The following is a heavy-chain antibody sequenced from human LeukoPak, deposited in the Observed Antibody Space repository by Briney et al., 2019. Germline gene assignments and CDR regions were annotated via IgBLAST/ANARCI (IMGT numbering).Heavy chain of an antibody. D-gene: IGHD3-10*01. CDR3: ARSLRFEWFGENGY. V-gene: IGHV1-18*01. CDR2: ISSYNGNT. J-gene: IGHJ4*02. CDR1: GYTFTSYG. Sequence: ASVKVSCKASGYTFTSYGITWVRQAPGQGLEWMGWISSYNGNTNYAQKLQGRVAMTTDTSTTTAYMELRSLRSDDTAVYYCARSLRFEWFGENGYWGQGTLVTVSS.